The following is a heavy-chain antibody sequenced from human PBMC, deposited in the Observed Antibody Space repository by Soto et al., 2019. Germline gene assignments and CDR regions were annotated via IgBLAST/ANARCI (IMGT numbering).Heavy chain of an antibody. CDR1: GFSFSSHG. J-gene: IGHJ6*02. V-gene: IGHV3-33*01. Sequence: QVQLVESGGNVVQPGRSLRLSCAASGFSFSSHGMHWVRQAPGKGLEWVAHLWAGGNFAYYAYSVKGRFTISSDRSKNTLYLQLDSRGAADTAVYYCTRGAQQRANYGMDVLGQVTTVTVSS. D-gene: IGHD6-13*01. CDR2: LWAGGNFA. CDR3: TRGAQQRANYGMDV.